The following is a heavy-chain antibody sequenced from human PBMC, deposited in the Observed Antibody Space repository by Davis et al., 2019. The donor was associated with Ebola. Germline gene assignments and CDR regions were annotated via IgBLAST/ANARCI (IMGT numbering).Heavy chain of an antibody. CDR1: GYTFTGYY. CDR2: INPNSGGT. J-gene: IGHJ5*02. Sequence: ASVKVSCKASGYTFTGYYMHWVRQAPGQGLEWMGWINPNSGGTNYAQKFQGRVTMARDTSISTAYMELSRLRSDDTAVYYCTIRCYSCGLGDLDWFDPWGQGTLVTVSS. CDR3: TIRCYSCGLGDLDWFDP. V-gene: IGHV1-2*02. D-gene: IGHD4-17*01.